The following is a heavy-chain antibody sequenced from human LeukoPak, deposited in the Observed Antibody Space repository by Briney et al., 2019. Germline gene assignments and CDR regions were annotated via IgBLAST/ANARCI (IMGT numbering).Heavy chain of an antibody. Sequence: GGSLRLSCAASGFTFSSYGMHWVRQAPGKGLEWVAFIRYDGSNKYYADSVKGRFTISRDNSKNTLYLQMKSLRAEDTAVYYCATAKYSSGWYGAFDIWGQGTMVTVSS. CDR2: IRYDGSNK. D-gene: IGHD6-19*01. V-gene: IGHV3-30*02. CDR1: GFTFSSYG. CDR3: ATAKYSSGWYGAFDI. J-gene: IGHJ3*02.